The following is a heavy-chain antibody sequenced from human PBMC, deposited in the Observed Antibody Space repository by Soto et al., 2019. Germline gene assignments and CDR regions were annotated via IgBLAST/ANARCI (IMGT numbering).Heavy chain of an antibody. J-gene: IGHJ4*02. CDR3: AREILGRDETAPFDY. D-gene: IGHD7-27*01. CDR1: GYTLTSYG. V-gene: IGHV1-18*01. CDR2: ISAYNGNT. Sequence: QVQLVQSGAEVKKPGASVKVSCKASGYTLTSYGISWVRQAPGQGLEWMGWISAYNGNTNYAQKLQGRVTMTTDTSTSTAYMELRSLRSDDTAVYYCAREILGRDETAPFDYWGQGTLVTVSS.